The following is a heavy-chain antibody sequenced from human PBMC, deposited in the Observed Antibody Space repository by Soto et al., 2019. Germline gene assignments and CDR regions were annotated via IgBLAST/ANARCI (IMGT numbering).Heavy chain of an antibody. D-gene: IGHD3-10*01. CDR2: IYYSGST. CDR3: ARDSYAYYYGSGSFSDI. J-gene: IGHJ3*02. Sequence: PSETLSLTCTVSGGSISSYYWSWIRQPPGKGLEWIGYIYYSGSTNYNPSLKSRVTISVDSSKNQFSLKLSSVTAADTAVYYCARDSYAYYYGSGSFSDIWGQGTMVTVSS. CDR1: GGSISSYY. V-gene: IGHV4-59*01.